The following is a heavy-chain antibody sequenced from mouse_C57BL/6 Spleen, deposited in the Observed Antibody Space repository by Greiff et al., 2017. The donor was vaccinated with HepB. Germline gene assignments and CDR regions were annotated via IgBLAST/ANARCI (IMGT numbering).Heavy chain of an antibody. V-gene: IGHV1-82*01. CDR2: IYPGDGDT. J-gene: IGHJ2*01. CDR1: GYAFSSSW. D-gene: IGHD1-2*01. Sequence: QVQLQQSGPELVKPGASVKISCKASGYAFSSSWMNWVKQRPGKGLEWIGRIYPGDGDTNYNGKFKGKATLTADKSSSTAYMQLSSLTSEDSAVYFCARPVHYYGDFDYWGQGTTLTVSS. CDR3: ARPVHYYGDFDY.